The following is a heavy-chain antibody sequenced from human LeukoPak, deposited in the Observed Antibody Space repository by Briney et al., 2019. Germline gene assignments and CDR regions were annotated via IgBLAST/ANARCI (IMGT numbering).Heavy chain of an antibody. V-gene: IGHV3-30-3*01. Sequence: GSLRLSCAASGFTFSSYAMHWVRQAPGKGLEWVAVISYDGSNKYYADSVKGRFTISRDNSKNTLYLQMNSLRAEDTAVYYCARAVTETWGFDYWGQGTLVTVSS. CDR2: ISYDGSNK. CDR3: ARAVTETWGFDY. D-gene: IGHD2-21*02. J-gene: IGHJ4*02. CDR1: GFTFSSYA.